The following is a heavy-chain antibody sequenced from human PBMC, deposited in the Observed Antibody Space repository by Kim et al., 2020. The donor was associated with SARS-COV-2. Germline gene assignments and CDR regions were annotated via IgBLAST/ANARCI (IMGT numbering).Heavy chain of an antibody. CDR1: GINFGDYA. V-gene: IGHV3-9*01. J-gene: IGHJ2*01. D-gene: IGHD3-10*01. Sequence: GGSLRLSCAASGINFGDYAMHWVRQAPGKGLEWVSGISWNSGTKNYVDSVKGRFTISRDNVKKSLYLQMDSLRLEDTAFYYCAKASGDWYFDLWGRATL. CDR2: ISWNSGTK. CDR3: AKASGDWYFDL.